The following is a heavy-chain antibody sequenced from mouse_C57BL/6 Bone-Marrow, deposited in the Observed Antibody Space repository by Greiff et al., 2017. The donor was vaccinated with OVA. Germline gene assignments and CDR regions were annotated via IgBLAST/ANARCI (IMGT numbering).Heavy chain of an antibody. D-gene: IGHD2-2*01. CDR1: GYSFTSYY. CDR2: IYPGSGNT. V-gene: IGHV1-66*01. CDR3: AEGYGYVFDY. Sequence: QVQLQQSGPELVKPGASVKISCKASGYSFTSYYIHWVKQRPGQGLEWIGWIYPGSGNTKYNEKFKGKATLTADTSSSTAYMQLSSLTSEDSAVYYCAEGYGYVFDYWGQGTTLTVSS. J-gene: IGHJ2*01.